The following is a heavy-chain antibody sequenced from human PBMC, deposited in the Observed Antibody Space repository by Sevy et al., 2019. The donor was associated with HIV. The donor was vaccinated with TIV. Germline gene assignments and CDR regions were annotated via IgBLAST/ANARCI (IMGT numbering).Heavy chain of an antibody. CDR1: DGSISSGGYS. V-gene: IGHV4-30-2*01. CDR3: ARVSSGSYYRWFDP. D-gene: IGHD3-10*02. CDR2: IYHSGST. J-gene: IGHJ5*02. Sequence: SETLSLTCAVSDGSISSGGYSWSWIRQPPGKGLEWIGYIYHSGSTYYNPSLKSRVTISVDRSKNQFSLKLSSVTAADTAVYYCARVSSGSYYRWFDPWGQGTLVTVSS.